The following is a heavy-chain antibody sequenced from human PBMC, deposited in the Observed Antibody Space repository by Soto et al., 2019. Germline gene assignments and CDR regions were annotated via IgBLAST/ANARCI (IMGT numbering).Heavy chain of an antibody. Sequence: SETLSLTCAVYGGSFSGYYWSWIRQPPGKGLEWIGEINHSGSTNYNPSLKSRVTTSVDTSKNQFSLKLSSVTAVDTAVYYCARRAVRGVISYWGQGTLVTVSS. V-gene: IGHV4-34*01. J-gene: IGHJ4*02. CDR2: INHSGST. CDR3: ARRAVRGVISY. CDR1: GGSFSGYY. D-gene: IGHD3-10*01.